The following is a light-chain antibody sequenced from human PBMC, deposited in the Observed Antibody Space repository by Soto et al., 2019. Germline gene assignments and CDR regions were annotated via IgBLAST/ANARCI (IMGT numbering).Light chain of an antibody. CDR2: KAS. CDR3: QQYERYPMT. CDR1: QSISSW. Sequence: DSQMTQYPSTLSASVGDRVTITCRASQSISSWLAWYQQKPGKAPKLLISKASTLQSGVPPRFSGSGYGTEFTLTISSLQPDDFATDYCQQYERYPMTFGGGTKVEIK. J-gene: IGKJ4*01. V-gene: IGKV1-5*03.